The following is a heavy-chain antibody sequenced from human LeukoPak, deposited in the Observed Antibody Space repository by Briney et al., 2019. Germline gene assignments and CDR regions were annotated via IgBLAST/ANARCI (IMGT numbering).Heavy chain of an antibody. J-gene: IGHJ4*02. D-gene: IGHD3-10*01. Sequence: GGSLRLSCAASGFTFSSYSMKWVRQAPGKGLEWVSSISSSSGYIYYADSVKGRFTISRDNAKNSLYLQMNSLRAEDTAVYNCARDPHYYGSGTSFDYWGRGTLVTVSS. CDR3: ARDPHYYGSGTSFDY. CDR2: ISSSSGYI. V-gene: IGHV3-21*01. CDR1: GFTFSSYS.